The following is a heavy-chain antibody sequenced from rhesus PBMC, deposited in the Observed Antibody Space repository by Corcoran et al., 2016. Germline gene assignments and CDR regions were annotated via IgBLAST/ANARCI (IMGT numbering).Heavy chain of an antibody. CDR3: ARDGDTVGTAYLDY. CDR1: GGSISGYYY. D-gene: IGHD5-42*01. J-gene: IGHJ4*01. CDR2: IYGNSAST. V-gene: IGHV4-73*01. Sequence: QVQLQQWGEGLVKPSETLSLTCAVYGGSISGYYYWSWIRQPPGKGLEWIGYIYGNSASTNYNPSLKNRVTISKDTSKNQCSLKLSSVTAADTAVYYCARDGDTVGTAYLDYWGQGVLVTVSS.